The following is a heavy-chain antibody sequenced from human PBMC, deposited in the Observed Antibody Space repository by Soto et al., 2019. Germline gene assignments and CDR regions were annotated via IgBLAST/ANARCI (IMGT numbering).Heavy chain of an antibody. CDR2: INPNSGGT. CDR3: ARAYSSGWWEDAFDI. V-gene: IGHV1-2*04. Sequence: ASVKVSCKASGYTFTGYYMHWVRQAPGQGLEWMGWINPNSGGTNYAQKFQGWVTMTRDTSISTAYMELSRLRSDDTAVYYCARAYSSGWWEDAFDIWDQGTMVTVSS. CDR1: GYTFTGYY. D-gene: IGHD6-19*01. J-gene: IGHJ3*02.